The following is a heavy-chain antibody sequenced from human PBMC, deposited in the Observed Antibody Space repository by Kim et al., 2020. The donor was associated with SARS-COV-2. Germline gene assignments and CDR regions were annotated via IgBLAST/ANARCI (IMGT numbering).Heavy chain of an antibody. D-gene: IGHD6-19*01. CDR2: IYYSGST. Sequence: SETLSLTCTVSGGSISSGGYYWSWIRQHPGKGLEWIGYIYYSGSTYYNPSLKSRVTISVDTSKNQFSLKLSSVTAADTAVYYCARVWGLSIAVAGDYYGMDVWGQGTTVTVSS. V-gene: IGHV4-31*03. CDR3: ARVWGLSIAVAGDYYGMDV. CDR1: GGSISSGGYY. J-gene: IGHJ6*02.